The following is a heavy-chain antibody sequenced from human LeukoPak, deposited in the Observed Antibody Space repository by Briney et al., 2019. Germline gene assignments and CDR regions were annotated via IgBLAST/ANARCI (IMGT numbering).Heavy chain of an antibody. CDR2: INSDGSTT. D-gene: IGHD3-10*01. CDR3: EGAFGSGSQEINYFAF. J-gene: IGHJ4*02. Sequence: GGTLRLSCAASGFTFITYWMHWVRQAPGKGLVWVSSINSDGSTTTYADSVKGRFTISRDNAKNMVYLQMNSLRAEDTAVYYWEGAFGSGSQEINYFAFGGQGPLVTVSS. V-gene: IGHV3-74*01. CDR1: GFTFITYW.